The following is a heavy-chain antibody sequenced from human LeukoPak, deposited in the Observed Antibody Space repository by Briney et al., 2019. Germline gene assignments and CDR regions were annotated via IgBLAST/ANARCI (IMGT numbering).Heavy chain of an antibody. CDR1: GLTFSNSA. V-gene: IGHV3-23*01. J-gene: IGHJ4*02. Sequence: GGSLRLSCAASGLTFSNSAMNWVRQAPGKGLECVSSVSTSGGTYYADSVKGRFTISRDNSKNTVHLQMNSLRAEDTAVYYCAKYRGRDRDGYNLNYWGQGTLVTVSS. CDR2: VSTSGGT. D-gene: IGHD5-24*01. CDR3: AKYRGRDRDGYNLNY.